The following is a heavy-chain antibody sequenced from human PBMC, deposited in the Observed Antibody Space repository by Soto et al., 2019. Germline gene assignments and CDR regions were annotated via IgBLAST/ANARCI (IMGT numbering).Heavy chain of an antibody. CDR2: IYYSGST. Sequence: QVQLQESGPGLVKPSQTLSLTCTVSGGSVYRGAYYWSWIRQHPGKGLEWIGYIYYSGSTYYNPFLTSLVTISVDTSKYQFSLALTSVTAADTAVYYCARTLGYCSGNSCYAFDYWGPGPLVTVSS. D-gene: IGHD2-15*01. CDR3: ARTLGYCSGNSCYAFDY. J-gene: IGHJ4*02. V-gene: IGHV4-31*01. CDR1: GGSVYRGAYY.